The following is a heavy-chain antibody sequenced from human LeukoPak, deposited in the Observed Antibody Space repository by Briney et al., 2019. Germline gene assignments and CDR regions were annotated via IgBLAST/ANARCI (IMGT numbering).Heavy chain of an antibody. V-gene: IGHV4-59*12. Sequence: SETLSLTCTVSGGSISSYYWSWIRQPPGKGLEWIGYIYYSGSTNYNPSLKSRVTISVDTSKNQFSLKLSSVTAADTAVYYCARDPRDYDYVWGSYRSDAFDIWGQGTMVTVSS. D-gene: IGHD3-16*02. CDR1: GGSISSYY. CDR3: ARDPRDYDYVWGSYRSDAFDI. J-gene: IGHJ3*02. CDR2: IYYSGST.